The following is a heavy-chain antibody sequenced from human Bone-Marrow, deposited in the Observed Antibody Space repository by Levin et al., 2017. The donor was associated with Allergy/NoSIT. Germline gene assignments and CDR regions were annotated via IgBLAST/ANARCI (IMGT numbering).Heavy chain of an antibody. CDR3: TTVPSVGGSPRPFDY. Sequence: PGGSLRLSCAASGFTFSNAWMSWVRQAPGKGLEWVGRIKSKTDGGTTDYAAPVKGRFTISRDDSKNTLYLQMNSLKTEDTAVYYCTTVPSVGGSPRPFDYWGQGTLVTVSS. D-gene: IGHD3-16*01. J-gene: IGHJ4*02. CDR2: IKSKTDGGTT. CDR1: GFTFSNAW. V-gene: IGHV3-15*01.